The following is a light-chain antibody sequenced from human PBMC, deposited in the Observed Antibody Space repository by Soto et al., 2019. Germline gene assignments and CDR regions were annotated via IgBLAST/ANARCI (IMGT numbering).Light chain of an antibody. CDR3: AAWDDSLNGLG. J-gene: IGLJ2*01. CDR2: ANN. CDR1: RSNIAVNS. Sequence: QPVLTQPPSASGTPGQRVSISCSGARSNIAVNSVDWYQQLPGTAPKVLIYANNQRPSGVPDRFSGSKSGTSASLAINGLQSDDEAHYCCAAWDDSLNGLGFGGGTKLTVL. V-gene: IGLV1-44*01.